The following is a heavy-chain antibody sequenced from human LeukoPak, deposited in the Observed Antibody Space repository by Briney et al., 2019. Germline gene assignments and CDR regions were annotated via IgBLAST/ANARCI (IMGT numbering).Heavy chain of an antibody. Sequence: PGGSLRLSCAASGFTFDDYGMSWVRQAPGKGLEWVSGINWNGGSTGYADSVKGRFTISRDNAKNSLYLQMNSLRAEDTALYYCARERAGCSSTSCYSFTDYYYYMDVWGKGTTVTVSS. CDR3: ARERAGCSSTSCYSFTDYYYYMDV. J-gene: IGHJ6*03. CDR1: GFTFDDYG. CDR2: INWNGGST. V-gene: IGHV3-20*04. D-gene: IGHD2-2*01.